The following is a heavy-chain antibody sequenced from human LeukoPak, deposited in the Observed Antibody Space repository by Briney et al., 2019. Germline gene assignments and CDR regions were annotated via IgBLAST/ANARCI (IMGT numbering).Heavy chain of an antibody. J-gene: IGHJ4*02. Sequence: GGSLRLSCAASGFTVSSNYMSWVRQAPGKGLEWVSVIYNGDTTFYADSVKGRFTISRDNSKNTLYLQMNSLRAEDTAVYYCALLDRSGWYCIDNWGQGTLVAVSS. D-gene: IGHD6-19*01. CDR1: GFTVSSNY. V-gene: IGHV3-53*01. CDR2: IYNGDTT. CDR3: ALLDRSGWYCIDN.